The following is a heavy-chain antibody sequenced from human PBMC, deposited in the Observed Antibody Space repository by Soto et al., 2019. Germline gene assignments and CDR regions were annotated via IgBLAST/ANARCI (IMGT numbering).Heavy chain of an antibody. CDR3: ASGVVVVAAPPGYYAMYL. CDR1: GGTFSSYA. Sequence: QVQLVQSGAEVKKPGSSVKVSCKASGGTFSSYAISWVRQAPGQGLEWMGGIIPIFGTANYAQKFQGRVTIAAGESTHTAYMELSSRRSGATAVYYCASGVVVVAAPPGYYAMYLWGQGTTVTV. J-gene: IGHJ6*01. CDR2: IIPIFGTA. V-gene: IGHV1-69*12. D-gene: IGHD2-15*01.